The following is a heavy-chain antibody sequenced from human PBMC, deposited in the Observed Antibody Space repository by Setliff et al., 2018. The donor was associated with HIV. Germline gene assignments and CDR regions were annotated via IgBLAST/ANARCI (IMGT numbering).Heavy chain of an antibody. CDR3: ARSTSESYNFWSGYYEAVAFDY. V-gene: IGHV4-61*09. CDR2: IYTSGGT. CDR1: GGSISSGSYY. D-gene: IGHD3-3*01. Sequence: SETLSLTCTVSGGSISSGSYYWSWIRQPAGKGLEWIGHIYTSGGTNYNPSLKSRVTISVDTSKNQFSLKLSSVTAADTAVYYCARSTSESYNFWSGYYEAVAFDYWGQGTLVTVS. J-gene: IGHJ4*02.